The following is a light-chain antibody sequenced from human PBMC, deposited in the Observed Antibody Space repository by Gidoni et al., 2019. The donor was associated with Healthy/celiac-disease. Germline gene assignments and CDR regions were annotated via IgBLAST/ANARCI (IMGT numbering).Light chain of an antibody. J-gene: IGKJ2*01. CDR2: KAS. CDR3: QQYNSYPYT. CDR1: QSISSW. Sequence: SASVGDRVTITCRASQSISSWLAWYQQKPGKAPKLLIYKASSLESGVPSRFSGSGSGTEFTLTISSLQPDEFATYYCQQYNSYPYTFGQGTKLEIK. V-gene: IGKV1-5*03.